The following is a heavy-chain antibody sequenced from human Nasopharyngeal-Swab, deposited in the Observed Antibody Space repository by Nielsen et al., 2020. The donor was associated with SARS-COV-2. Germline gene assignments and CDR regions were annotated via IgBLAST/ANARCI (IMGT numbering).Heavy chain of an antibody. D-gene: IGHD2-2*02. CDR2: VSPSGST. CDR1: GDSVSSNDW. Sequence: SETLSLTCAVSGDSVSSNDWWTWVRQSPGKGLAWIGEVSPSGSTTYNPSLKSRVTLSMDKSKNQFSLRLTSVSAADTADYFCARGDLVVVPSPLLGLGPIFYSFYLDVWGKGTTVIVSS. J-gene: IGHJ6*03. CDR3: ARGDLVVVPSPLLGLGPIFYSFYLDV. V-gene: IGHV4-4*02.